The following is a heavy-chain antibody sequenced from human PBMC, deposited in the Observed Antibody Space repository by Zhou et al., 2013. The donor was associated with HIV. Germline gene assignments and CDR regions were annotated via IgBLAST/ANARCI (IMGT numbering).Heavy chain of an antibody. CDR3: ARGIRYYDVMRFAHTYFFDV. Sequence: QAHLLQSGGQLRKPGASVQVSCRAPGNGFGNHDVNWVRQAPGQGLEWLGWVNPNSGNRGYAQKFQNRVAITHNASMGAFVLEVSRLTSEDSALYFCARGIRYYDVMRFAHTYFFDVWGKGTPVTVSS. D-gene: IGHD3-9*01. V-gene: IGHV1-8*02. J-gene: IGHJ6*04. CDR2: VNPNSGNR. CDR1: GNGFGNHD.